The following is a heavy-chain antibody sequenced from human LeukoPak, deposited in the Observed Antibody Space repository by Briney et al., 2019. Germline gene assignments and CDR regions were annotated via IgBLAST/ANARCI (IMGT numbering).Heavy chain of an antibody. CDR2: INAGNGNT. D-gene: IGHD4-17*01. J-gene: IGHJ4*02. V-gene: IGHV1-3*01. Sequence: GASVKVSCKASGYTFTSYTIHWVRQAPGQRLERMGWINAGNGNTKYSQKFQGRVTITRDTSASTAYMELSSLRSEDTAVYYCARDENGDYSFDYWGQGTLVTVSS. CDR1: GYTFTSYT. CDR3: ARDENGDYSFDY.